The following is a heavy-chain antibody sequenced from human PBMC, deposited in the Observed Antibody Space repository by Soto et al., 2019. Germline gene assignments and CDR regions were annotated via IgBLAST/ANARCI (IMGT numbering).Heavy chain of an antibody. CDR2: IKSKTDGGTT. CDR1: GFTFSNAW. CDR3: TTRDQYDSSGYYSFLFDY. D-gene: IGHD3-22*01. Sequence: XESLRLSCVASGFTFSNAWMSWVRQAPGKGLEWVGRIKSKTDGGTTDYAAPVKGRFTISRDDSKNTLYLQMNSLKTEDTAVYYCTTRDQYDSSGYYSFLFDYWGQGTLVTVSS. J-gene: IGHJ4*02. V-gene: IGHV3-15*01.